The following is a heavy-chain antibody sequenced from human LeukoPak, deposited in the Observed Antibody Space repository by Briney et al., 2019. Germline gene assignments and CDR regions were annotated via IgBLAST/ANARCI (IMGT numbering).Heavy chain of an antibody. D-gene: IGHD3-16*02. CDR2: IYYSGST. V-gene: IGHV4-39*07. CDR3: ARGGDYVWGSYRNIAAKYYFDY. CDR1: GGSISSSSYY. J-gene: IGHJ4*02. Sequence: PSETLSLTCTVSGGSISSSSYYWGWIRQPPGKGLEWIGSIYYSGSTYYNPSLKSRVTISVDTSKNQFSLKLSSVTAADTAVYYCARGGDYVWGSYRNIAAKYYFDYWGQGTLVTVSS.